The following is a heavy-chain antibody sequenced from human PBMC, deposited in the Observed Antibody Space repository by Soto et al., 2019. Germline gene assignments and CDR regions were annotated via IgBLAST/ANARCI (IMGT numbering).Heavy chain of an antibody. CDR1: GGTFSSYA. CDR3: ASPGGGRNYYYYGMDV. CDR2: IIPIFGTA. V-gene: IGHV1-69*12. Sequence: QVQLVQSGAEVKKPGSSVKVSCKASGGTFSSYAISWVRQAPGQGLEWMGGIIPIFGTANYAQKFQGRVTITADESTRSAYMELSSLRSEDTAVYYCASPGGGRNYYYYGMDVWDQGTTVTVSS. J-gene: IGHJ6*02. D-gene: IGHD1-1*01.